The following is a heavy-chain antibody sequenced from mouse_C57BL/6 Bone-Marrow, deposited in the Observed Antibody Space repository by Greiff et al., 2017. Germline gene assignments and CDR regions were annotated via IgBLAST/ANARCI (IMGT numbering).Heavy chain of an antibody. J-gene: IGHJ2*01. CDR1: GFNINDYY. V-gene: IGHV14-2*01. Sequence: DVQLVESGAELVKPGASVKLSCTASGFNINDYYIHWVKQRTEQGLEWIGRIDPEDGETKYAPKFQDKATITADPSSNTAYLQLSSLTSEDTAVYYCTRSLIYYGTNYWGQGTTPTVSS. D-gene: IGHD1-1*01. CDR2: IDPEDGET. CDR3: TRSLIYYGTNY.